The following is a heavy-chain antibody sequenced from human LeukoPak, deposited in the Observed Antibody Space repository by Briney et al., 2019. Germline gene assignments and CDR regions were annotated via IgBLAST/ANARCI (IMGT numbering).Heavy chain of an antibody. V-gene: IGHV1-69*04. D-gene: IGHD2-2*01. CDR3: ARGGPYCSSTSCYSGAFDI. CDR2: IIPILGIA. CDR1: GGTFSSYA. Sequence: GASVKVSCKASGGTFSSYAISWVRQAPGQGLEWMGRIIPILGIANYAQKFQGRVTITADKSTSTAYMELSSLRSEDTAVYYCARGGPYCSSTSCYSGAFDIWGQGTMVTVSS. J-gene: IGHJ3*02.